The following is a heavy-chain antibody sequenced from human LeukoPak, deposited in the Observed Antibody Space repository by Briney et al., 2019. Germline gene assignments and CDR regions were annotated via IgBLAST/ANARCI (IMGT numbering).Heavy chain of an antibody. D-gene: IGHD4-17*01. CDR1: GFTFDDYA. CDR2: ISWNSGSI. V-gene: IGHV3-9*01. CDR3: VKDITPGLRGYFDL. Sequence: PGGSLRLSCAASGFTFDDYAMHWVRQAPGKGLEWVSGISWNSGSIVYADSVKGRFTISRDNAKNSLYLQMNSLRAEDTALYYCVKDITPGLRGYFDLWGRGTLVTVSS. J-gene: IGHJ2*01.